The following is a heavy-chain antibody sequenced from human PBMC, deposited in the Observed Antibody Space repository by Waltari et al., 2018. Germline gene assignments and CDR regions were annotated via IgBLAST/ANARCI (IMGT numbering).Heavy chain of an antibody. CDR1: GASFTSYY. Sequence: QVQLQQCGAGLLTSSETLSLTCSVSGASFTSYYWGWVRHVPGKGLEWIGQVRHPGNTNYNPSLQSRVAISIDTSSKQFSLKVFSVTAADTGLYFCTRGGNYDFWSHSPFVDPWGQGTQVTVSP. J-gene: IGHJ5*02. CDR3: TRGGNYDFWSHSPFVDP. CDR2: VRHPGNT. V-gene: IGHV4-34*01. D-gene: IGHD3-3*01.